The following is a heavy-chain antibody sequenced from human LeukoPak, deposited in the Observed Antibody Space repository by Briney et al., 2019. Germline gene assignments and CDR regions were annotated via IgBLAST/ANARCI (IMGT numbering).Heavy chain of an antibody. CDR1: GGSISSGSYY. V-gene: IGHV4-31*03. J-gene: IGHJ4*02. Sequence: PSETLSLTCTVSGGSISSGSYYWSWIRQHPGKGLEWIGYIYYSGSTYYNPSLKSRVTISVDTSKNQFSLKLSSVTAADTAVYYCARAQDGDFGYLDYWGQGTLVTVSS. CDR3: ARAQDGDFGYLDY. CDR2: IYYSGST. D-gene: IGHD4-17*01.